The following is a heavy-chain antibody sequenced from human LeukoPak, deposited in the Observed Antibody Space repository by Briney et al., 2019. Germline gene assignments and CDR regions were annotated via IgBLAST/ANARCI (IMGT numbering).Heavy chain of an antibody. Sequence: GGSLRLSCAASGFTFSSYGMHWVRQAPGKGLEWVAFIRYDGSNKYYADSVKGRFTISRDKSKNTLYLQMNSLRAEDTAVYYCAKGVTPVISLQFFDYWGQGTLITVSS. CDR3: AKGVTPVISLQFFDY. V-gene: IGHV3-30*02. J-gene: IGHJ4*02. CDR1: GFTFSSYG. D-gene: IGHD4-17*01. CDR2: IRYDGSNK.